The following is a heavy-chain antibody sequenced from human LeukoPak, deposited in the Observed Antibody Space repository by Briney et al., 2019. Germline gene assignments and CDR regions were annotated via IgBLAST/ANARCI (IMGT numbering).Heavy chain of an antibody. CDR3: VNLGGSDY. Sequence: GGSLRLSCAASGFTFSNAWMNWVRQAPGKGLEYVSAISSNGGSTYYADSVKGRFTISRDNSKNTLYLQMSSLRAEDTAVYYCVNLGGSDYWGQGTLVTVSS. CDR2: ISSNGGST. J-gene: IGHJ4*02. CDR1: GFTFSNAW. V-gene: IGHV3-64D*06. D-gene: IGHD4-23*01.